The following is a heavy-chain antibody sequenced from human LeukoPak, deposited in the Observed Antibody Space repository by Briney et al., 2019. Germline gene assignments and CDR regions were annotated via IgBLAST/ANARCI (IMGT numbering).Heavy chain of an antibody. V-gene: IGHV3-30-3*01. CDR3: ARSQGSTYNPRSGFDY. Sequence: GGSLRLSCAASGFTFSSYAMHWVRQAPGKGLEWVAVISYDGSNKYYADSVKGRFTISRDNSKNTLYLQMNSLRPEDTAVYYCARSQGSTYNPRSGFDYWGQGTLVTVSS. J-gene: IGHJ4*02. D-gene: IGHD1-14*01. CDR1: GFTFSSYA. CDR2: ISYDGSNK.